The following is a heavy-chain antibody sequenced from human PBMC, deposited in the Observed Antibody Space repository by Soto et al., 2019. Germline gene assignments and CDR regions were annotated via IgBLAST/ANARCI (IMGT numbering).Heavy chain of an antibody. CDR3: ASYCSGGSCYSFDWYFDL. J-gene: IGHJ2*01. V-gene: IGHV3-7*05. Sequence: EVQLVESGGGLVQPGGSLRLSCAASGFTFSSYWMSWVRQAPGKGLEWVANIKQDGSEKYYVDSVKGRFTISRDNAKNSLYLQMNSLRAEGTAVYYCASYCSGGSCYSFDWYFDLWGRGTLVTVSS. CDR2: IKQDGSEK. CDR1: GFTFSSYW. D-gene: IGHD2-15*01.